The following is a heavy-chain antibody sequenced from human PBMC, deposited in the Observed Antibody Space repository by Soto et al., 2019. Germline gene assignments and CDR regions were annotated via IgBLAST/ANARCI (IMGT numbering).Heavy chain of an antibody. CDR3: ARDRSENHYDILTGIFDY. Sequence: GSLRLSCAASGFTFSSYAMHWVRQAPGKGLEWVAVISYDGSNKYYADSVKGRFTISRDNSKNTLYLQMNSLRAEDTAVYYCARDRSENHYDILTGIFDYWGQGTLVTVSS. V-gene: IGHV3-30-3*01. J-gene: IGHJ4*02. CDR1: GFTFSSYA. CDR2: ISYDGSNK. D-gene: IGHD3-9*01.